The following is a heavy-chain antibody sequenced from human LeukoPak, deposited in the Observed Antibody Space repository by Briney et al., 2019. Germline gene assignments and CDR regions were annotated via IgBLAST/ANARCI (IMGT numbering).Heavy chain of an antibody. D-gene: IGHD2/OR15-2a*01. CDR3: ATAIVSGDAFDI. V-gene: IGHV1-24*01. CDR2: FDPEDGEA. J-gene: IGHJ3*02. CDR1: GYTLTELS. Sequence: ASVKVSCKVSGYTLTELSMHWVRQAPGKGLEWMGGFDPEDGEAIYAQKFQDRVTMTEDTSTDTAYMELSSLRSEDTAVYYCATAIVSGDAFDIWGQGTMVTVSS.